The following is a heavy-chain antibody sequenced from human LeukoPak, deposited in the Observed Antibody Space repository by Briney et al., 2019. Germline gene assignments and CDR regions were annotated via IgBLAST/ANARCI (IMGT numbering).Heavy chain of an antibody. CDR3: ARQGYWSGYFVFDH. Sequence: SETLSLTCTVSGGSISSYYWNWIRQPPGKGLEWIGYIYYSGSTNYNPSLKSRVTISVDTSKNQFSLKLSSVTAADTAVYYCARQGYWSGYFVFDHWGQGTLVTVSS. D-gene: IGHD3-3*01. J-gene: IGHJ4*02. V-gene: IGHV4-59*08. CDR1: GGSISSYY. CDR2: IYYSGST.